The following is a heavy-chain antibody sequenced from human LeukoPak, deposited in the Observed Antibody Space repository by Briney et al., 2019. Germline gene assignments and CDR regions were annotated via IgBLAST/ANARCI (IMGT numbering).Heavy chain of an antibody. D-gene: IGHD3-22*01. V-gene: IGHV3-7*05. J-gene: IGHJ4*02. CDR3: ARAAYFYDTSVYSTGLDY. CDR2: IKQDGSEK. Sequence: GSLRLSCAASGFTFSNYWMHWVRQAPGKGLEWMADIKQDGSEKYYVVSVKGRFTISRDNAKNSLYLEMNSLRAEDAAVYYCARAAYFYDTSVYSTGLDYWGQGTLVTVSS. CDR1: GFTFSNYW.